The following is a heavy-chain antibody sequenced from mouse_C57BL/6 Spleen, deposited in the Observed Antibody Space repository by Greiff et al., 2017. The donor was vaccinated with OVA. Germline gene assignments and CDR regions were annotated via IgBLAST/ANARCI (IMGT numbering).Heavy chain of an antibody. CDR2: IYPGDGDT. CDR1: GYAFSSYW. CDR3: ARAYDYDGGGGPYYAMDY. Sequence: QVQLQQSGAELVKPGASVKISCKASGYAFSSYWMNWVKQRPGKGLEWIGQIYPGDGDTNYNGKFKGKATLTADKSSSTAYMQLSSLTSEDSAVYFCARAYDYDGGGGPYYAMDYWGQGTSVTVSS. V-gene: IGHV1-80*01. D-gene: IGHD2-4*01. J-gene: IGHJ4*01.